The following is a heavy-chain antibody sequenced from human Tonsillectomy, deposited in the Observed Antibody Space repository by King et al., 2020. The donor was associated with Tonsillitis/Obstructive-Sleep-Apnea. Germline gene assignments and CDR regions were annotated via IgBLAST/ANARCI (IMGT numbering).Heavy chain of an antibody. CDR2: ISSSSSYI. Sequence: VQLVESGGGLVKPGGSLRLSCAASGFTFSSYSMNWVRQAPGKGLEWVSSISSSSSYIYYADSVKGRFTISRDNAKNSLYLQMNSLRAEDTAVYYCARDTLVITGTTPGFDYWGQGTLVTVSS. CDR1: GFTFSSYS. J-gene: IGHJ4*02. D-gene: IGHD1-20*01. CDR3: ARDTLVITGTTPGFDY. V-gene: IGHV3-21*01.